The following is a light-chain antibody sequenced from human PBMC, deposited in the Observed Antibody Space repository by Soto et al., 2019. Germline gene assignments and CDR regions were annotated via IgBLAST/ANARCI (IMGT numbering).Light chain of an antibody. CDR3: QQYNRYSWT. CDR2: DGS. CDR1: QTIAQW. V-gene: IGKV1-5*01. Sequence: DIQTTQFRSPLLPVIADRVTLTCLASQTIAQWMGGHEQKRGNGPKHLIYDGSTVVSGLPLIYSGSRPEPQFSLTISSLQPDDFATYNSQQYNRYSWTFGQGAKGDIK. J-gene: IGKJ1*01.